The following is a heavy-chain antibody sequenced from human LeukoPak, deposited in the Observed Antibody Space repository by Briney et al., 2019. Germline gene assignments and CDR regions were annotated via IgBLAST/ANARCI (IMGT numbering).Heavy chain of an antibody. V-gene: IGHV3-66*02. J-gene: IGHJ6*03. CDR3: ARGNTMISVYYMDV. D-gene: IGHD3-22*01. CDR2: IFTGGDT. CDR1: GFTFSSYA. Sequence: GGSLRLSCAASGFTFSSYAMTWVRQGPGKGLEWVSVIFTGGDTDHADSVKGRFTISRDNSKNTLYLQMNSLRAEDTAVYYCARGNTMISVYYMDVWGKGTTATVSS.